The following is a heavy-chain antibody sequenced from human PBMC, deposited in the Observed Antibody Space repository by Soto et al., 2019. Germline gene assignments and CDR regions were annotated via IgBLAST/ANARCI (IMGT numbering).Heavy chain of an antibody. CDR2: IYYSGST. J-gene: IGHJ6*02. CDR1: GGSISSGRYY. CDR3: ARVCGGDCHYGMDV. D-gene: IGHD2-21*02. V-gene: IGHV4-31*03. Sequence: QVQLQESGPGLVKPSQTLSLTCTVSGGSISSGRYYWSWIRQHPGKGLEWIGYIYYSGSTYYNPSLNGRVTISVDTSKNQFSLKLSSVTAADTAVYYCARVCGGDCHYGMDVWGQGTTVTVSS.